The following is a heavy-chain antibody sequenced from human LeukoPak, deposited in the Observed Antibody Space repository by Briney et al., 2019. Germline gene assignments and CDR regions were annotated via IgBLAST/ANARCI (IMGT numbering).Heavy chain of an antibody. CDR3: ARAGGSSSPNDY. Sequence: SETLSLTCTVSGGSVSSYYWNWIRQPPGKGLEWIGEINHSGSTNYNPSLKSRVTISVDTSKNQFSLKLSSVTAADTAVYYCARAGGSSSPNDYWGQGTLVTVSS. V-gene: IGHV4-34*01. CDR2: INHSGST. J-gene: IGHJ4*02. D-gene: IGHD6-6*01. CDR1: GGSVSSYY.